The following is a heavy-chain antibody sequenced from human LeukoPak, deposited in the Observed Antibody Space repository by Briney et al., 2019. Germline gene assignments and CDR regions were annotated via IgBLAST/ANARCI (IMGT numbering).Heavy chain of an antibody. Sequence: GASVKVSCKASGYTFTSYGISWVRQAPGQGLERMGWISAYNGDTNYAQKLQGRVTMTTDTSTSTAYMELRSLRSDDTAVYYCARGGEQLAPYYYYYGMDVWGQGTTVTVSS. V-gene: IGHV1-18*01. CDR1: GYTFTSYG. J-gene: IGHJ6*02. D-gene: IGHD6-6*01. CDR3: ARGGEQLAPYYYYYGMDV. CDR2: ISAYNGDT.